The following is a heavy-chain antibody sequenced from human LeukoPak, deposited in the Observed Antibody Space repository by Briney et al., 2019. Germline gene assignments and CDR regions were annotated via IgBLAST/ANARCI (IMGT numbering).Heavy chain of an antibody. J-gene: IGHJ6*03. CDR3: ALSGGYDPYYYYMDV. D-gene: IGHD5-12*01. CDR1: GYSFTSYW. Sequence: GESLKISCKGSGYSFTSYWIGWVRQMPGKGLEWMGIIYPGDSDTRYSPSFQGQVTISADKSISTAYLQWSSLKASDTAMYYCALSGGYDPYYYYMDVWGKGTTVTVSS. CDR2: IYPGDSDT. V-gene: IGHV5-51*01.